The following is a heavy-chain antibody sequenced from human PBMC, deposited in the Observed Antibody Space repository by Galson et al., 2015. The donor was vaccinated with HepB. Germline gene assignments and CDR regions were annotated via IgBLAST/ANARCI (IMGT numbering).Heavy chain of an antibody. D-gene: IGHD5-12*01. J-gene: IGHJ6*02. Sequence: SLRLSCAASGFTFSSYWMSWVRQAPGKGLEWVANIKQDGSEKYYVDSVKGRFTISRDNAKNSLYLQMNSLRAEDTAVYYCARDFGAGYDYFWTLAYYYGMDVWGQGTTVTVSS. CDR2: IKQDGSEK. V-gene: IGHV3-7*03. CDR1: GFTFSSYW. CDR3: ARDFGAGYDYFWTLAYYYGMDV.